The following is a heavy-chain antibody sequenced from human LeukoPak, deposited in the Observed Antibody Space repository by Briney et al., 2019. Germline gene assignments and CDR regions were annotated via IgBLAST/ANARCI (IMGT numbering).Heavy chain of an antibody. CDR3: AKTARFVTSQMDWFDP. J-gene: IGHJ5*02. CDR1: GFTFSSYA. Sequence: GGSLRLSCAASGFTFSSYAMSWVRQAPGKGLEWVSAISGSGGGTYYADSVKGRFTISRDNSKNPLYLQMNSLRAEDTAVYYCAKTARFVTSQMDWFDPRGQGTLVTVSS. V-gene: IGHV3-23*01. D-gene: IGHD2-2*01. CDR2: ISGSGGGT.